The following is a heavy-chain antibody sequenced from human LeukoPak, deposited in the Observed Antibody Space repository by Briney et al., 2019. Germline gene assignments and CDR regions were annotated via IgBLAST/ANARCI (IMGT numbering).Heavy chain of an antibody. CDR2: IYHSGST. J-gene: IGHJ5*02. V-gene: IGHV4-30-2*01. CDR1: GGSISSGGYY. D-gene: IGHD3-22*01. Sequence: KTSETLSLTCTVSGGSISSGGYYWSWIRQPPGKGLEWIGYIYHSGSTYYNPSLKSRVTISVDRSKNQFSLKLSSVTAADTAVYYCARVGYYDSSGYPLNWFDPWGQGTLVTVSS. CDR3: ARVGYYDSSGYPLNWFDP.